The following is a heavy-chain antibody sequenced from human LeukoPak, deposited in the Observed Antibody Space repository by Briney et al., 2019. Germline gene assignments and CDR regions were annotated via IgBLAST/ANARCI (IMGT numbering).Heavy chain of an antibody. D-gene: IGHD4-11*01. Sequence: PSETLSLTCAVSGGSISSGGYSWSWIRQPPGKGLEWIGYIYHSGSTYYNPSLKSRVTISVDRSKNQFSLKLSSVTAADTAVYYCATYTVTYFDYWGQGTLVTVSS. CDR1: GGSISSGGYS. V-gene: IGHV4-30-2*01. CDR2: IYHSGST. CDR3: ATYTVTYFDY. J-gene: IGHJ4*02.